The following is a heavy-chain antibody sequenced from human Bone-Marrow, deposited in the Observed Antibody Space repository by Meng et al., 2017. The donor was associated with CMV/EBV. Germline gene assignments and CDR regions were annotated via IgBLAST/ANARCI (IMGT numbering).Heavy chain of an antibody. CDR1: GFTFSSYS. D-gene: IGHD3-10*01. J-gene: IGHJ6*02. CDR2: ISSSSSYI. CDR3: ARHYYGSGSYYTYYYYYGMDV. V-gene: IGHV3-21*01. Sequence: GGSLRLSCAASGFTFSSYSMNWVRQAPGKGLEWVSSISSSSSYIYYADSVKGRFTISRDNAKNSLYLQMNSLRAEDTAVYYCARHYYGSGSYYTYYYYYGMDVWGQGTTVTVSS.